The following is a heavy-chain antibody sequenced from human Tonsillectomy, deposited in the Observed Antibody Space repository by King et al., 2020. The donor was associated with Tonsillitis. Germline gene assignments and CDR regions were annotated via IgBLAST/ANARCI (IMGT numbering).Heavy chain of an antibody. CDR1: GGSVSSGSYY. D-gene: IGHD1-20*01. Sequence: VQLQESGPGLVKPSETLSLTCTVSGGSVSSGSYYWSWIRQPPGKGLEWIGYIYYSGSTNYNPSLKSRVTISVDTSKNQFSLKLSSVTAADTAVYYCASRKEGITGTPGGYYYYGMDGWGQGTTVTVSS. CDR3: ASRKEGITGTPGGYYYYGMDG. CDR2: IYYSGST. V-gene: IGHV4-61*01. J-gene: IGHJ6*02.